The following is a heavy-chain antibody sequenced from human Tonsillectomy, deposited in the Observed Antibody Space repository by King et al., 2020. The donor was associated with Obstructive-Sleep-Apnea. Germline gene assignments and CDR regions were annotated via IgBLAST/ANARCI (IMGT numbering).Heavy chain of an antibody. CDR1: GFTFSSYA. CDR3: ATRASACSVATQERDY. D-gene: IGHD6-19*01. CDR2: ISYDGSNK. V-gene: IGHV3-30-3*01. J-gene: IGHJ4*02. Sequence: LVESGGGVVQPGRSLRLSCAASGFTFSSYAMHWVRQAPGKGLEWVAIISYDGSNKYYGDSVKGRFTISRDISKNTLSLQMNSLRAEDTAVYYCATRASACSVATQERDYWGQGTVVTVSS.